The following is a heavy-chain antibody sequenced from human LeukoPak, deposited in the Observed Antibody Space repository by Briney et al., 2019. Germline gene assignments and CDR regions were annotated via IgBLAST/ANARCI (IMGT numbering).Heavy chain of an antibody. CDR2: IKEDGSEK. J-gene: IGHJ4*02. CDR1: GFILRSYW. Sequence: PGGSLRLSCAASGFILRSYWTSWVRQAPGKGLEWVANIKEDGSEKNYVDSVKGRFTISRDTSKNSLYLQMNSLRAEDSAVYYCARGSSFGYWGQGTLVTVSS. V-gene: IGHV3-7*01. D-gene: IGHD2-2*01. CDR3: ARGSSFGY.